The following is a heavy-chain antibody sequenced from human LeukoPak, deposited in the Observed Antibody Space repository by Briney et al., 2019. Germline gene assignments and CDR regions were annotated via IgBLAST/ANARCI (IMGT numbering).Heavy chain of an antibody. Sequence: SVKVSCKASGGTFSSYAISWVRQAPGQGLEWMGGIIPIFGTANYAQKFQGRVTLTRDMSTGTDYLELSSLRSEDTAVYYCARGIQNYYWGQGTLVTVSS. D-gene: IGHD1-1*01. V-gene: IGHV1-69*05. CDR3: ARGIQNYY. J-gene: IGHJ4*02. CDR2: IIPIFGTA. CDR1: GGTFSSYA.